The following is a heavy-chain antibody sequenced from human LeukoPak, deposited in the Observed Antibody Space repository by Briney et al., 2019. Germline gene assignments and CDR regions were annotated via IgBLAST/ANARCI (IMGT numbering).Heavy chain of an antibody. J-gene: IGHJ4*02. CDR1: GYTFTSYY. CDR2: INPSGGST. D-gene: IGHD3-9*01. Sequence: ASVKVSCTASGYTFTSYYMHWVRQAPGQGLEWMGIINPSGGSTSYAQKFQGRVTMTRDTSTSTVYMELSSLRSEDTAVYYCARGRGLRYFDWPYEYWGQGTLVTVSS. V-gene: IGHV1-46*01. CDR3: ARGRGLRYFDWPYEY.